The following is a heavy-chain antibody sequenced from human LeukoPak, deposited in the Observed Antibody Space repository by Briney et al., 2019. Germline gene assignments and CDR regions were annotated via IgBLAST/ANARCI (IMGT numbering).Heavy chain of an antibody. CDR2: IKQDGSEK. J-gene: IGHJ4*02. CDR1: GFTFSNYW. D-gene: IGHD6-19*01. Sequence: GGSLRLSCAASGFTFSNYWMSWVRQAPGKGLEWVANIKQDGSEKYYVDSVKGRFTISRDNAKNSLYLQMNSLRVEDTAVYYCARIGYSSSCFDYWGQGTLVTVSS. V-gene: IGHV3-7*01. CDR3: ARIGYSSSCFDY.